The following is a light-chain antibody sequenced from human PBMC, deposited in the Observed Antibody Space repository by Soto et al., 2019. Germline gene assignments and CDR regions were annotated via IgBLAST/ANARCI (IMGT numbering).Light chain of an antibody. V-gene: IGKV3-20*01. J-gene: IGKJ1*01. CDR1: QSVTGSY. CDR2: GAS. CDR3: QQYGTSPRS. Sequence: EIVLTQSPGTLSFSPGDRATLSCRASQSVTGSYLAWYQHKPGQAPSLLIYGASSRATGIPNRFSGSGSGTDFTLTISGLEPEDFAVYYCQQYGTSPRSFGQGTKVEIK.